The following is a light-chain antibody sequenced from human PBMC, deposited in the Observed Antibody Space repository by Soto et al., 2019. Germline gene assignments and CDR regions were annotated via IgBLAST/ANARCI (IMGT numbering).Light chain of an antibody. V-gene: IGLV2-23*02. Sequence: QSALTQPASVPGSPGQSITISCTGTNSDVGSYNLVSWYQQHPGKAPKLMIYEVSKRPSGVSNRFSGSKSGNTASLTISGLQAEDEADYYCCSYAGSSTLLFGGGTKLTVL. CDR3: CSYAGSSTLL. J-gene: IGLJ3*02. CDR1: NSDVGSYNL. CDR2: EVS.